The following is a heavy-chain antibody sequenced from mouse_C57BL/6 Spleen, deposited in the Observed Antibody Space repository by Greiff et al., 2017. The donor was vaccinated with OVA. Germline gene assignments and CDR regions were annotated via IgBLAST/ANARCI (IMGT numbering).Heavy chain of an antibody. CDR1: GYTFTSYW. CDR3: ARSDGSAWFAY. V-gene: IGHV1-69*01. J-gene: IGHJ3*01. CDR2: IDPSDSYT. D-gene: IGHD1-2*01. Sequence: QVQLQQPGAELVMPGASVQLSCKASGYTFTSYWMHWVKQRPGQGLEWIGEIDPSDSYTNYNQKFKGKSTLTVDKSSSTAYMQLSSLTSEDSAVYYCARSDGSAWFAYWGQGTLVTVSA.